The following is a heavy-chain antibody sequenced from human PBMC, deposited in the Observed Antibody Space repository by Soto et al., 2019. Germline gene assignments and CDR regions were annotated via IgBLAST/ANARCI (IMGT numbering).Heavy chain of an antibody. V-gene: IGHV3-7*01. Sequence: EVQLVESGGGLVQPGGSLRLSCAASGFTFSSYWMSWVRQAPGKGLEWVANIKQDGSEKYYVDSVKGRFTISRDNDKNSLYLQMNSLRAEDTAVYYCARDQSSGGSRWFDPWGQGTLVTVSS. CDR1: GFTFSSYW. J-gene: IGHJ5*02. CDR2: IKQDGSEK. D-gene: IGHD6-19*01. CDR3: ARDQSSGGSRWFDP.